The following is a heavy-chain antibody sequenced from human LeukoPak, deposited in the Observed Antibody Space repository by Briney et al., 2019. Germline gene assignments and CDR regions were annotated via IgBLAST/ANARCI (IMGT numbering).Heavy chain of an antibody. Sequence: SSETLSLTCTVSGGSVSRGSYYWSWIRQPPGKGLEWIGEIYHIGSTNYNPSLKSRVTISVDKSKNQFSLKLSSVTAADTAVYYCARDKRDYVWGPPSPHYGMDVWGQGTTVTVSS. D-gene: IGHD3-16*01. CDR1: GGSVSRGSYY. V-gene: IGHV4-61*01. CDR2: IYHIGST. J-gene: IGHJ6*02. CDR3: ARDKRDYVWGPPSPHYGMDV.